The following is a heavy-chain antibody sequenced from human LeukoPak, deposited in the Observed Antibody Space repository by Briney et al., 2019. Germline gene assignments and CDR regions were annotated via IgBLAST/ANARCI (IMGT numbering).Heavy chain of an antibody. D-gene: IGHD2-8*02. CDR3: ARVVVWTSDY. CDR2: MNPNSGNT. CDR1: GYTFTGYY. J-gene: IGHJ4*02. Sequence: ASVKVSCKASGYTFTGYYMHWVRQAPGQGLEWMGWMNPNSGNTGYAQKFQGRVTMTRNTSISTAYMELSSLRSEDTAVYYCARVVVWTSDYWGQGTLVTVSS. V-gene: IGHV1-8*02.